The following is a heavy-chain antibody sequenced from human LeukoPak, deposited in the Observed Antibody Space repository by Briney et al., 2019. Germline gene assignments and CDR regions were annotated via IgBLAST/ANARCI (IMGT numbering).Heavy chain of an antibody. Sequence: GGSLRLSCAASGFTFSSYWMHWVRQAPGKGLVWVSRISTDGSSTSYADFVKGRFTISRDNAKNTLFLQMNSLRAEDTAVYYCARDFLWGSGSRWGQGTLVTVSS. D-gene: IGHD3-10*01. V-gene: IGHV3-74*01. CDR2: ISTDGSST. J-gene: IGHJ4*02. CDR3: ARDFLWGSGSR. CDR1: GFTFSSYW.